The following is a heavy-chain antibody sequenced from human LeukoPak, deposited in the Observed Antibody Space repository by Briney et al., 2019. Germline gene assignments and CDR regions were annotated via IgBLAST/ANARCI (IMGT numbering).Heavy chain of an antibody. Sequence: GGSLRLSCAASGFTFSSYSMNWVRQAPGKGLEWVSSISSSSYIYYADSVKGRFTISRDNAKNSLYLQMNSLRAEDTAVYYCATPGIAAAGTLGGDYWGQGTLVTVSS. CDR3: ATPGIAAAGTLGGDY. D-gene: IGHD6-13*01. V-gene: IGHV3-21*01. CDR2: ISSSSYI. CDR1: GFTFSSYS. J-gene: IGHJ4*02.